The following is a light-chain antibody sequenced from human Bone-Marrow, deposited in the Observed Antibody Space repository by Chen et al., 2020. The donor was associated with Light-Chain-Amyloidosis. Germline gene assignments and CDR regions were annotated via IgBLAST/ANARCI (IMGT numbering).Light chain of an antibody. CDR2: NDR. V-gene: IGLV3-25*03. CDR1: GLPKQY. J-gene: IGLJ2*01. Sequence: SYELTQPPSVSVSPGQTARISCSGDGLPKQYADWYQQKPGLAPVLVIYNDRERPSGIPERFSGSSSGTTVTLTISEVQAEDEADYYCQAADTTDTLYVLFGGGTKLTVL. CDR3: QAADTTDTLYVL.